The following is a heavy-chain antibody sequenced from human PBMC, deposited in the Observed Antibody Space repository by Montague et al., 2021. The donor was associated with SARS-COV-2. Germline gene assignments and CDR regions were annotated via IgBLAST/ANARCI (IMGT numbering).Heavy chain of an antibody. CDR3: AKWGAITIFGVVPPGGYYYYGMDV. J-gene: IGHJ6*02. Sequence: SLRLSCSASGFTFSSYAMSWVRQAPGKGLEWVSVIYSGGSSTYYXDSVKGRFTISRDNSKNTLYLQMNSLRAEDTAVYYCAKWGAITIFGVVPPGGYYYYGMDVWGQGTTVTVSS. CDR2: IYSGGSST. D-gene: IGHD3-3*01. CDR1: GFTFSSYA. V-gene: IGHV3-23*03.